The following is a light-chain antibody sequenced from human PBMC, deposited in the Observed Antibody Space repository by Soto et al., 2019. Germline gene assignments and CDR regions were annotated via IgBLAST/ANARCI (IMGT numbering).Light chain of an antibody. CDR1: QSVSSSH. J-gene: IGKJ1*01. Sequence: ENVLTQSPGTLSLSPGERATLSCRASQSVSSSHLAWYTQKPGQAPRLLMYGASSRATGIPDRCSGGGSGADFTLTISRLEPGDFGVYYCQQYHNSILMFGQGTKV. V-gene: IGKV3-20*01. CDR3: QQYHNSILM. CDR2: GAS.